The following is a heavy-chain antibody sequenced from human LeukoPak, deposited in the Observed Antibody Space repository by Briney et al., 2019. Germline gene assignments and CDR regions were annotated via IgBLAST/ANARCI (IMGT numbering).Heavy chain of an antibody. D-gene: IGHD2-2*01. J-gene: IGHJ5*02. CDR2: IYTSGST. CDR1: GGSISSGSYY. Sequence: SETLSLTCTVSGGSISSGSYYWSWIRQPAGKGLEWIGRIYTSGSTHYNPSLKSRVTISVDTSKNQFSLKLSSVTAADTAVYYCARVRRYCSSTSCYAGGVYNWFDPWGQGTLVTVSS. V-gene: IGHV4-61*02. CDR3: ARVRRYCSSTSCYAGGVYNWFDP.